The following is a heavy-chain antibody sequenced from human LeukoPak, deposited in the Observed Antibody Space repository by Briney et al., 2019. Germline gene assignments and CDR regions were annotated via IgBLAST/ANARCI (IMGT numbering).Heavy chain of an antibody. D-gene: IGHD3-10*01. CDR1: GFTFSSYA. V-gene: IGHV3-23*01. J-gene: IGHJ4*02. CDR3: AKALMVRGVIRGTYFDY. CDR2: ISGSGGST. Sequence: GGSLRLSCAASGFTFSSYAMSWVRQAPGKGLGWVSAISGSGGSTYYADSVKGRFTISRDSSKNTLYLQMNSLRAEDTAVYYCAKALMVRGVIRGTYFDYWGQGTLVTVSS.